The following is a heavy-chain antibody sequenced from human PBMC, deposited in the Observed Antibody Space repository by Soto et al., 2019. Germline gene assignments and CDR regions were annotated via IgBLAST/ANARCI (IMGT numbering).Heavy chain of an antibody. D-gene: IGHD6-13*01. V-gene: IGHV4-59*01. CDR1: GGSISSYY. CDR3: ARDRVLAAAGIYYYYGMDV. CDR2: IYYSGST. Sequence: SETLSLTCTVSGGSISSYYWSWIRQPPGKGLEWIGYIYYSGSTNYNPSLKSRVTISVDTSKNQFSLKLSSVTAADTAVYYCARDRVLAAAGIYYYYGMDVWGQGTTVTVSS. J-gene: IGHJ6*02.